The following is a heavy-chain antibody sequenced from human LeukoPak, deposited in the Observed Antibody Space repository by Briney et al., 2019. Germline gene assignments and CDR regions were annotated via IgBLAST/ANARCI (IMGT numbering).Heavy chain of an antibody. D-gene: IGHD2-2*01. J-gene: IGHJ4*02. CDR3: ARGESTAEGYFDY. CDR1: GYTFTSYG. Sequence: SVKVSCKASGYTFTSYGISWVRQAPGQGLEWMGGIIPIFGTANYAQKFQGRVTITADESTSTAYMELSSLRSEDTAVYYCARGESTAEGYFDYWGQGTLVTVSS. V-gene: IGHV1-69*13. CDR2: IIPIFGTA.